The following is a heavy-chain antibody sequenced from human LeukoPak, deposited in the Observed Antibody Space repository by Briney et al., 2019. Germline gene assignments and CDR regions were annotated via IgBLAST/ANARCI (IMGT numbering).Heavy chain of an antibody. J-gene: IGHJ5*02. CDR1: GYTFTGYY. D-gene: IGHD6-13*01. Sequence: GASVKVSCKASGYTFTGYYMHWVRQAPGQGLEWMGWINPNSGGTNYAQKFQGRVTMTRDTSISTAYMELSRLRSDDTAVYCCARGGYSSSWYWFDPWGQGTLVTVSS. V-gene: IGHV1-2*02. CDR3: ARGGYSSSWYWFDP. CDR2: INPNSGGT.